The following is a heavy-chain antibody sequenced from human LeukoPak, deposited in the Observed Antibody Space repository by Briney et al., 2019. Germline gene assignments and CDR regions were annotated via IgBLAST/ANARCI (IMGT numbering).Heavy chain of an antibody. CDR2: IKTDGSST. D-gene: IGHD5/OR15-5a*01. V-gene: IGHV3-74*01. Sequence: GRSLRLSCAASGCTFSSYWMNWVHQAPGKGLVWVSRIKTDGSSTDYADSVKGRFTISRDNAKNTMYLQMNSLRAEDTAVYYCARGVSGTGPDIWGLGTMVTVSS. CDR1: GCTFSSYW. J-gene: IGHJ3*02. CDR3: ARGVSGTGPDI.